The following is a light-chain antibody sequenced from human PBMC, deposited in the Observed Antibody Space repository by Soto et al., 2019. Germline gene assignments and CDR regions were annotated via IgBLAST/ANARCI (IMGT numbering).Light chain of an antibody. V-gene: IGLV2-23*01. J-gene: IGLJ1*01. CDR1: ASDVGNVGP. CDR3: CADVGARTYV. CDR2: EGN. Sequence: QCVLTQPASVSGSPGQSYNISCTGSASDVGNVGPVSWYQQHPGQVPKLIIYEGNRRPSGVSSRYSGSKSGNTASLTISGLQAEDEADYYCCADVGARTYVFGHGTKGTVL.